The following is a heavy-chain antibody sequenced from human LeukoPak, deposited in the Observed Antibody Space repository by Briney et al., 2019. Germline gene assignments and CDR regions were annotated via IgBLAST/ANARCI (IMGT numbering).Heavy chain of an antibody. J-gene: IGHJ4*02. CDR3: ASPPLLWGASY. CDR1: GGSINSGSYY. D-gene: IGHD2-21*01. V-gene: IGHV4-61*02. CDR2: IYASGST. Sequence: PSETLSLTCAVSGGSINSGSYYWSWIRQPAGKGLEWIGRIYASGSTYYNPSLKSRVTISVDTSKNQFSLKLSSVTAADTAVYYCASPPLLWGASYWGQGTLVTVSS.